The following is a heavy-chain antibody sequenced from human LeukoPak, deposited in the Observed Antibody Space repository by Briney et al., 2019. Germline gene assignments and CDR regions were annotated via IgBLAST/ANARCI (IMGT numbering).Heavy chain of an antibody. J-gene: IGHJ4*02. Sequence: GASVKVSCKASGYTFTSYYMHWVRQAPGQGLEWMGWINPNSGGTNYAQKFQGRVTMTRDTSISTAYMELSRLRSDDTAVYYCARVEELGSSTSCFILWGQGTLVTVSS. CDR2: INPNSGGT. CDR3: ARVEELGSSTSCFIL. D-gene: IGHD2-2*01. CDR1: GYTFTSYY. V-gene: IGHV1-2*02.